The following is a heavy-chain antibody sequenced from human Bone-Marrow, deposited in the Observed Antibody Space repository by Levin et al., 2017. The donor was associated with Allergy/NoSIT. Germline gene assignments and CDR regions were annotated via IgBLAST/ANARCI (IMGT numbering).Heavy chain of an antibody. CDR2: ISGSGGNT. CDR3: AKVRSEVVVAAANY. V-gene: IGHV3-23*01. CDR1: GFTFSSYG. Sequence: GESLKISCAASGFTFSSYGMIWVRQAPGKGLEWVSGISGSGGNTYSAKSVKGRFTISRDNSNNTVYLQMNTLRAEDTTVYYCAKVRSEVVVAAANYWGQGTLVTVSS. J-gene: IGHJ4*02. D-gene: IGHD2-15*01.